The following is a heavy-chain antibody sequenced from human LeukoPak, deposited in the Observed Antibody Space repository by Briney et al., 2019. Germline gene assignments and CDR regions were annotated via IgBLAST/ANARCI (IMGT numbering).Heavy chain of an antibody. V-gene: IGHV4-39*07. Sequence: PSETLSLTCTVSGDSINSDNFYWAWVRQAPGKGLEWIGTIYYDGNTYYNPSLKTRLTISVDTSKNQFSLKLKSVTAADTAVYFCARDRYDVLTGYYPFDYWGQGTLVTVSS. CDR1: GDSINSDNFY. J-gene: IGHJ4*02. CDR3: ARDRYDVLTGYYPFDY. CDR2: IYYDGNT. D-gene: IGHD3-9*01.